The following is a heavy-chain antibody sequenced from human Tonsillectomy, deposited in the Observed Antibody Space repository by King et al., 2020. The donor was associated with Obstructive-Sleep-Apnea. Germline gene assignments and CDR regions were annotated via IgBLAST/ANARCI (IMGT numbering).Heavy chain of an antibody. J-gene: IGHJ4*02. CDR3: ARGTYYYDSSEDY. Sequence: VQLVESGGGLVQPGGSLRLSCAASGFTFSSYWMSWVRQAPGKGLEWVANIKEDGSEKYYVDSVKGRFTISRDNAKNSLYLQMNSLRAEDTAVYYCARGTYYYDSSEDYWGQGTLVTISS. V-gene: IGHV3-7*03. CDR2: IKEDGSEK. CDR1: GFTFSSYW. D-gene: IGHD3-22*01.